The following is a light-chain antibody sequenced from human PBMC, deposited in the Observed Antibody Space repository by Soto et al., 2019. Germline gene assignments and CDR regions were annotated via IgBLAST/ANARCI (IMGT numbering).Light chain of an antibody. CDR3: QQGYSTPYT. Sequence: DIQMTQSPSSLSASVGDRVTITCRASQSISSYLNWYQQKPGKAPKLLIYAASSLQSGVSSRFSGSGSGTDFTLTISSLQPEDFETYYCQQGYSTPYTFGQGTKLEIK. CDR1: QSISSY. J-gene: IGKJ2*01. V-gene: IGKV1-39*01. CDR2: AAS.